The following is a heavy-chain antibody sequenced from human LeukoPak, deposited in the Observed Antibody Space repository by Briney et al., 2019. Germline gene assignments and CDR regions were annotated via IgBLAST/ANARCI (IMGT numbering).Heavy chain of an antibody. CDR3: AKKSRDGYNPFDY. CDR2: ISSGGESP. J-gene: IGHJ4*02. CDR1: GFICSRYA. Sequence: PGGSLRLSCAASGFICSRYAMSWVRQAPGKGLEWVCGISSGGESPYYADSVRGRFTISRDNSKNTLYLEINSLRAEDTAVYSCAKKSRDGYNPFDYLGQGTLVTVSS. D-gene: IGHD5-24*01. V-gene: IGHV3-23*01.